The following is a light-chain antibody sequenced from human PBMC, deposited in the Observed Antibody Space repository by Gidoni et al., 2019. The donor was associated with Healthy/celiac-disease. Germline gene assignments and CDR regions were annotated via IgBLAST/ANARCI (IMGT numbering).Light chain of an antibody. J-gene: IGKJ5*01. CDR1: QSVSSN. Sequence: EIVMTQSPATLSVSPGERATLSCRASQSVSSNLAWYQQKPGQAPRLLIYSASTMATVIPARFSGGVSGTEFTLTISSLQSEDFAVYYCQQYNNCPPVTFGQGTRLEIK. CDR3: QQYNNCPPVT. CDR2: SAS. V-gene: IGKV3-15*01.